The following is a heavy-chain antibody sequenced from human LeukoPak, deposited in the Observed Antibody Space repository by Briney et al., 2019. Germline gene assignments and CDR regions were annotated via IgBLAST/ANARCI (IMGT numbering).Heavy chain of an antibody. CDR1: GFTFSSYW. D-gene: IGHD5-18*01. CDR2: INSDGSST. Sequence: PGGSLRLSCAASGFTFSSYWMHWVRQAPGKGLVWVSRINSDGSSTSYADSVKGRFTISRDNAKNTLSLQMNSLRAEDTAVYYCARAITNYGYIFDYWGRGTLVTVSS. J-gene: IGHJ4*02. CDR3: ARAITNYGYIFDY. V-gene: IGHV3-74*01.